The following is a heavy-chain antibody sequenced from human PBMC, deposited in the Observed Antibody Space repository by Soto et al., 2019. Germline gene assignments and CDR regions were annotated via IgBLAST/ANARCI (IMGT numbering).Heavy chain of an antibody. V-gene: IGHV3-13*01. CDR2: ISTAGNT. Sequence: GGSLRLSXAASGFTSSNYDMHWVRQATGKGLEWVSTISTAGNTYSPGSVKGRFTISRENAKNSLYLQMNSLRVDDTAVYYCARGRDSGLYYFDYWGQGTLVTVSS. J-gene: IGHJ4*02. D-gene: IGHD2-21*01. CDR1: GFTSSNYD. CDR3: ARGRDSGLYYFDY.